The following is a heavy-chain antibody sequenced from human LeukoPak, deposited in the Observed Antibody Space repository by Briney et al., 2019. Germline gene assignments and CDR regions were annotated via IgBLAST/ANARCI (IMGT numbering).Heavy chain of an antibody. V-gene: IGHV3-23*01. Sequence: PGGSLRLSCAASAFTFSTSAMTWVRRAPEKGLEWVSPISGSGANTYYADSVRGRFTISRDNSKNALYLQMNSLRAEDTAVYYCAKILSGATILWGQGTLVSVSS. CDR1: AFTFSTSA. CDR3: AKILSGATIL. D-gene: IGHD1-26*01. J-gene: IGHJ4*02. CDR2: ISGSGANT.